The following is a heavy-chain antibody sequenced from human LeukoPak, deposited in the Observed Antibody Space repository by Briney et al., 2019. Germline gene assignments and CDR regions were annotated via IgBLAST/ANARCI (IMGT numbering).Heavy chain of an antibody. CDR1: GGSFSGYY. J-gene: IGHJ4*02. Sequence: PSETLSLTCAVYGGSFSGYYWSWIRQPPGKGLEWIGEINHSGSTNYNPSLKSRVTISVDTSKNQFSLKLSSMTAADTAVYYCARGLSPWTPESFDYWGQGTLVTVSS. V-gene: IGHV4-34*01. D-gene: IGHD1-14*01. CDR3: ARGLSPWTPESFDY. CDR2: INHSGST.